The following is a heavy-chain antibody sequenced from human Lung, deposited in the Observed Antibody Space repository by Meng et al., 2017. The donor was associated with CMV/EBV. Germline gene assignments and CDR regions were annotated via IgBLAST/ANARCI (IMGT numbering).Heavy chain of an antibody. J-gene: IGHJ4*02. CDR3: ARAATYYSGSGSYYDS. CDR1: GFTFSNYW. V-gene: IGHV3-7*04. Sequence: GESLKISCAASGFTFSNYWMSWVRQAPGKGLEWVANIKQVGGERYYVDSVKGRFTISRDNAKNSLYLQMNSLRAEDTAVYFCARAATYYSGSGSYYDSWGQGXLVTVSS. D-gene: IGHD3-10*01. CDR2: IKQVGGER.